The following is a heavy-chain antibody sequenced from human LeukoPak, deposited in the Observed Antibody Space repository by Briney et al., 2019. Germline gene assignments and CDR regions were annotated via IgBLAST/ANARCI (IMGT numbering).Heavy chain of an antibody. CDR3: STSGSVGATRANY. Sequence: PGGSLRLSCAASGFTVSNAWMSWVRQAPGKGLEWVGRIKSKADGETTDFPAPVKGRFTLSRDDSKNTLYMQMTSLKIEDTAVYYCSTSGSVGATRANYWGQGTLVTVCS. CDR2: IKSKADGETT. V-gene: IGHV3-15*01. CDR1: GFTVSNAW. D-gene: IGHD1-26*01. J-gene: IGHJ4*02.